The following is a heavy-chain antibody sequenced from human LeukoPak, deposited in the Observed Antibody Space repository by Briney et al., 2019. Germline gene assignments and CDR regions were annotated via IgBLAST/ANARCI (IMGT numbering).Heavy chain of an antibody. Sequence: SETLSLTCTVSGGSISSYYWSWIRQPPGKGLEWIGYIDYSGSTNYNPSLKSRVTISVDTSKNQFSLKLSSVTAADTAVYYCARLSYVRGDRCLDHWGQGTLSPSPQ. V-gene: IGHV4-59*01. CDR1: GGSISSYY. CDR2: IDYSGST. D-gene: IGHD3-10*02. CDR3: ARLSYVRGDRCLDH. J-gene: IGHJ4*02.